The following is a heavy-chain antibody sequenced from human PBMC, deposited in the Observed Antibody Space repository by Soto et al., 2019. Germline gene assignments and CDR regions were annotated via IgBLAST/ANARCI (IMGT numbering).Heavy chain of an antibody. J-gene: IGHJ4*02. D-gene: IGHD2-2*02. CDR1: GYTFTSYG. V-gene: IGHV1-18*03. CDR2: ISAYNGNT. CDR3: AREDCSSTSCYMGSMVRGYVDY. Sequence: ASVKVSCKASGYTFTSYGISWVRQAPGQGLEWMGWISAYNGNTNYAQKLQGRVTMTTDTSTSTAYMELRSLRSDDMAVYYCAREDCSSTSCYMGSMVRGYVDYWGQGTLVTVSS.